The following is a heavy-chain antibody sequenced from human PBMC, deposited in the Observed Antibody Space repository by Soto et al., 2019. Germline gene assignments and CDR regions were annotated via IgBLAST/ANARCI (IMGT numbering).Heavy chain of an antibody. V-gene: IGHV4-61*08. J-gene: IGHJ5*01. D-gene: IGHD3-16*01. Sequence: SETLSLTCTVSAGFVTTGGYYWSWIRQSPGKRPEWLGYIFYSGRPKYSAALRSRITISVDTSKNQFSLTLKSVTAADAAVYYCARARGVDSWGQGTLVTVSS. CDR1: AGFVTTGGYY. CDR2: IFYSGRP. CDR3: ARARGVDS.